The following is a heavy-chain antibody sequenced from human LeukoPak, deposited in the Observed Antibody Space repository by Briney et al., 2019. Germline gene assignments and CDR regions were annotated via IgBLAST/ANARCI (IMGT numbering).Heavy chain of an antibody. D-gene: IGHD1-26*01. CDR2: IWYDGSNK. V-gene: IGHV3-30*02. Sequence: GGSLRVFCAASGFTFSSYGMHWVRQAPGKGLEWVAVIWYDGSNKYYADSVKGRFTISRDNSKDTLYLQMNSLRAEDTAVYYCAVNIVGATLRYYYYGMDVWGQGTTVTVSS. J-gene: IGHJ6*02. CDR3: AVNIVGATLRYYYYGMDV. CDR1: GFTFSSYG.